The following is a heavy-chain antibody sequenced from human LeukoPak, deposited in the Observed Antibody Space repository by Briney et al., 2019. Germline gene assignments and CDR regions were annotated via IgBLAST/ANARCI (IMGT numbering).Heavy chain of an antibody. CDR2: ISGSGGST. CDR1: GFTFSSYA. CDR3: AKSGYGSGSSFDY. Sequence: GGSLRLSCAASGFTFSSYAMSWVRQAPGKGLEWVSAISGSGGSTYYADSVKGRFTISRDNYKNTLYLQMNSLRAEDTAVYYCAKSGYGSGSSFDYWGQGTLVTVSS. D-gene: IGHD3-10*01. V-gene: IGHV3-23*01. J-gene: IGHJ4*02.